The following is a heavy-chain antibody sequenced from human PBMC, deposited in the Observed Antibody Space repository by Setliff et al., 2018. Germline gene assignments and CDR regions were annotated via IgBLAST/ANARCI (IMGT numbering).Heavy chain of an antibody. Sequence: PSETLSLTCAVYGGSFSGYYWSWIRQPPGKGLEWIGEIXXXXXXXXXXXXXXXXTIXXXXSKNQFSLKLSSVTAADTAVYYCARGFTIFGVVMCYFDYWGQGTLVTVSS. CDR2: IXXXXXX. J-gene: IGHJ4*02. CDR1: GGSFSGYY. V-gene: IGHV4-34*01. D-gene: IGHD3-3*01. CDR3: ARGFTIFGVVMCYFDY.